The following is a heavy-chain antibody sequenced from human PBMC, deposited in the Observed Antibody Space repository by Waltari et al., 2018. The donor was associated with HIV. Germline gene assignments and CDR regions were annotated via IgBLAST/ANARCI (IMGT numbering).Heavy chain of an antibody. CDR1: GGSIPSSNW. CDR2: IYHSGST. CDR3: AGSRSSGSSVYYGMDV. J-gene: IGHJ6*02. V-gene: IGHV4-4*02. D-gene: IGHD3-22*01. Sequence: QVQLQESGPGLVKPSGTLSLTCAVSGGSIPSSNWWSWVRQPPGKGPEWIGEIYHSGSTNYNPSLKSRVTISLDKSKNQFSLKLSSVTAADTALYYCAGSRSSGSSVYYGMDVWGQGTTVTVSS.